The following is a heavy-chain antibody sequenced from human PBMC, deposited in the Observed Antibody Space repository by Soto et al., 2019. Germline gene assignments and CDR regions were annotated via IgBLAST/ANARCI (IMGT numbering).Heavy chain of an antibody. D-gene: IGHD2-2*01. CDR2: ISDSGTLT. J-gene: IGHJ6*02. Sequence: EVQLLESGGGLVQPGVSLRLSCAASGFTFSSYAMKWVRQAPGKGLEWVSLISDSGTLTYYVDSVKGRFTIARDNSGNTLCLQMYSLSAEDTAVYYCARYIPGVRYYGMDFWGQGTTVTVAS. CDR3: ARYIPGVRYYGMDF. CDR1: GFTFSSYA. V-gene: IGHV3-23*01.